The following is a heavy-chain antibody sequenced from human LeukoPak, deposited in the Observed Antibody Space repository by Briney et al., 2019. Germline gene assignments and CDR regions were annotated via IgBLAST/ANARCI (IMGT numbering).Heavy chain of an antibody. V-gene: IGHV4-34*01. J-gene: IGHJ5*02. Sequence: PSETLSLTCAVYGGSFSGYYWSWIRQPPGKGLEWIGEINHSGSTNYNPSLKSRVNISVDTSKNQFSLKLSSVTAADTAVYYCARGGVLSWTNYYGSGSYSSWGQGTLVTVSS. CDR3: ARGGVLSWTNYYGSGSYSS. CDR1: GGSFSGYY. CDR2: INHSGST. D-gene: IGHD3-10*01.